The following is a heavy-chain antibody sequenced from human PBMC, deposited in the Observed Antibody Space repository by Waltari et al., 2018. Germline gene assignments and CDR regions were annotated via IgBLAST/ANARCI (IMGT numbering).Heavy chain of an antibody. CDR2: ISPYNGNA. CDR3: ARGGGPRTVVALTFDL. J-gene: IGHJ4*02. CDR1: GYTFTNFG. V-gene: IGHV1-18*01. D-gene: IGHD3-22*01. Sequence: QVQLVQSGAEVKKPGASVKVSCKASGYTFTNFGINWVRQAPGQGLEWMGGISPYNGNADDEQKLQGRVTMTTDTSTKTAFLELRSLRSDDTAVYYCARGGGPRTVVALTFDLWGQGTLVTVSS.